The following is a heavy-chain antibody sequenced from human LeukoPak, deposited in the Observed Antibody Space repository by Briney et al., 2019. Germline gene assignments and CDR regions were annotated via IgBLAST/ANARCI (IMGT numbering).Heavy chain of an antibody. V-gene: IGHV1-8*01. D-gene: IGHD3-22*01. CDR2: MNPNSGNT. CDR1: GCTFTSYD. CDR3: ARFPLDYYDSSGYYHANYYYYMDV. J-gene: IGHJ6*03. Sequence: ASVKVSCKASGCTFTSYDINGVRQATGQGLEWMGWMNPNSGNTGYAQKFQGRVTMTRNTSISTAYMELSSLRSEDTAVYYCARFPLDYYDSSGYYHANYYYYMDVWGKGTTVTVSS.